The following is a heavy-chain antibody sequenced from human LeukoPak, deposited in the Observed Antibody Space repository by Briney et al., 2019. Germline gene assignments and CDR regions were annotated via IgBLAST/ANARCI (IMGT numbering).Heavy chain of an antibody. CDR1: GYTFTKYL. V-gene: IGHV1-46*01. Sequence: ATVKVSCKTSGYTFTKYLIHWVRQAPGQGLEWMGTINPQGDITNYAQRFQGRITLTEDTSTSTVYMELSSLTSEDTAVYYCARPSYCVADNCGYWLDPWGPGTLVTVSS. J-gene: IGHJ5*02. D-gene: IGHD2-21*01. CDR3: ARPSYCVADNCGYWLDP. CDR2: INPQGDIT.